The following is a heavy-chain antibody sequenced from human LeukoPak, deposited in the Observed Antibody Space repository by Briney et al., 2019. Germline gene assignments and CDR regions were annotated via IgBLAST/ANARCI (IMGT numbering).Heavy chain of an antibody. CDR3: AKDFYSGSSP. V-gene: IGHV1-8*02. J-gene: IGHJ5*02. D-gene: IGHD1-26*01. CDR2: MNPNSGNT. CDR1: GYTFIAYY. Sequence: ASVKVSCKASGYTFIAYYMHWVRQATGQGLEWMGWMNPNSGNTGYAQKFQGRVTMTRNTSISTAYMELSSLRSENTAVYYCAKDFYSGSSPWGQGTLVTVSS.